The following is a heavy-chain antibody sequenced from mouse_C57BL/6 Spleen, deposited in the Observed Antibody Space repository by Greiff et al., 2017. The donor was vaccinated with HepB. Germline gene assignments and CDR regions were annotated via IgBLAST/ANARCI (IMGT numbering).Heavy chain of an antibody. CDR3: ARHEGYYSNYAWFAY. J-gene: IGHJ3*01. CDR1: GFSLTSYG. CDR2: IWSDGST. V-gene: IGHV2-6-1*01. D-gene: IGHD2-5*01. Sequence: VKLMESGPGLVAPSQSLSITCTVSGFSLTSYGVHWVRQPPGKGLEWLVVIWSDGSTTYNSALKSRLSISKDNSKSQVFLKMNSLQTDDTAMYYCARHEGYYSNYAWFAYWGQGTLVTVSA.